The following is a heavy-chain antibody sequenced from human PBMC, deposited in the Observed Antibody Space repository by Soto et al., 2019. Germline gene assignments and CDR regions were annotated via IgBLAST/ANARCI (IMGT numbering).Heavy chain of an antibody. CDR3: ARDLDGLHDDTSGPFPRPG. CDR1: GGSISSDDYY. D-gene: IGHD3-22*01. J-gene: IGHJ1*01. Sequence: TLSLTCTVSGGSISSDDYYWSWLRQAPGRGLEWIGYIHSSGSIYYNPSRNSRATMSMDTAGNQFPLKVSSVTVADTAVYYCARDLDGLHDDTSGPFPRPGWGQGTLVTVSS. V-gene: IGHV4-30-4*01. CDR2: IHSSGSI.